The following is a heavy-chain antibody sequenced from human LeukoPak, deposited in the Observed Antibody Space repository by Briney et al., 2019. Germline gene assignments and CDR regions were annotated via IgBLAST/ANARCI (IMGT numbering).Heavy chain of an antibody. CDR3: ARDPTSGEYSYVTFDY. V-gene: IGHV1-2*02. CDR1: GYTFTGYY. J-gene: IGHJ4*02. Sequence: GAAVKDSCMASGYTFTGYYMHWVGQAPGKGVAWMGWINTKRGGTKYAQKFQGRVTMTRDTSNSTAYMELSRLRSDDTAVYYCARDPTSGEYSYVTFDYWGQGTLVTVSS. CDR2: INTKRGGT. D-gene: IGHD5-18*01.